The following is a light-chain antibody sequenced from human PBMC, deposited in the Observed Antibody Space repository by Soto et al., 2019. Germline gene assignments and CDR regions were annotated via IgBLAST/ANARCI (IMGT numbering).Light chain of an antibody. V-gene: IGKV1-5*01. CDR3: QQYHSYWT. J-gene: IGKJ1*01. Sequence: DFQITHSQSTRSPRAAPRFIITCRASQNIRSRLAWFQQEPGKGPKLLIYDASSLESGVPQRFSGSGSGTELTLTISSLKTDDFSTYYCQQYHSYWTFGQGTKVDIK. CDR1: QNIRSR. CDR2: DAS.